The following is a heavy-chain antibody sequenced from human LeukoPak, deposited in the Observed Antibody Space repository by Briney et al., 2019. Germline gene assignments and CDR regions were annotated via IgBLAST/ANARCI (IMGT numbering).Heavy chain of an antibody. CDR1: GGSISSYY. CDR3: ARGSATYYDILTGYYQPAYFDY. Sequence: SETLSLTCTVSGGSISSYYWSWIRQPPGKGLEWIGYIYYSGTTNYNPSLKSRVTISVDTSKNQFSLKLSSVTAADTAVYYCARGSATYYDILTGYYQPAYFDYWGQGTLVTVSS. V-gene: IGHV4-59*01. J-gene: IGHJ4*02. CDR2: IYYSGTT. D-gene: IGHD3-9*01.